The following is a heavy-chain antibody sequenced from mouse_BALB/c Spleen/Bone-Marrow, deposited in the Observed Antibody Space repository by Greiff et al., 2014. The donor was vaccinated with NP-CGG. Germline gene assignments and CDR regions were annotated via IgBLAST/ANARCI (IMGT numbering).Heavy chain of an antibody. CDR1: GFNIKDSY. CDR2: IDPANGNT. D-gene: IGHD1-1*01. CDR3: APHCYGSSQFAY. Sequence: EVQLQQSGAELAKPGASVKLSCTASGFNIKDSYMHWVKQRPEQGLEWIGRIDPANGNTKYDPKFKGKATITADTSSNTAYLQLSNLTSEDYAVYYYAPHCYGSSQFAYWGQGTLVTVSA. J-gene: IGHJ3*01. V-gene: IGHV14-3*02.